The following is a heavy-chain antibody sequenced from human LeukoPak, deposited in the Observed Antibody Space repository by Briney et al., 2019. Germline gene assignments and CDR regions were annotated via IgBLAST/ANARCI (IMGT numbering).Heavy chain of an antibody. V-gene: IGHV3-30*02. CDR1: GFTFSSYG. Sequence: GGSLRLSCAASGFTFSSYGMHWVRQAPGKGLEWVAFIRSDGSNKYYADSVKGRFTISRDNSKSTLYLQMNSLRPEDTAVYYCARVFWFGNGSYIFAHWGQGTLVTVSS. CDR2: IRSDGSNK. CDR3: ARVFWFGNGSYIFAH. D-gene: IGHD1-26*01. J-gene: IGHJ4*02.